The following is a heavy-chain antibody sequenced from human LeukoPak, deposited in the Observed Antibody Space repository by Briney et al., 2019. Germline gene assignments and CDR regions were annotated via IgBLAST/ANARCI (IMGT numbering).Heavy chain of an antibody. J-gene: IGHJ5*01. D-gene: IGHD2/OR15-2a*01. CDR3: ARHNTWFDS. V-gene: IGHV5-51*01. Sequence: GESLKISCKGSGYIFTNYWIAWVRQMPGKGLEWMAIIYPGDSDTRYSPSFQGQVTISADKSISTAYLQWGSLKASDTAMYYCARHNTWFDSWGQGTLVTVSS. CDR2: IYPGDSDT. CDR1: GYIFTNYW.